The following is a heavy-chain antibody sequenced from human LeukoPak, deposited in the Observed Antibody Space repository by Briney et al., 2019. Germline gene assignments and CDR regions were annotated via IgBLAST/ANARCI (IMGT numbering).Heavy chain of an antibody. CDR3: AKATSSSRSVYYFDY. D-gene: IGHD6-13*01. CDR1: GFTFDDYA. J-gene: IGHJ4*02. Sequence: GGSLRLSCAASGFTFDDYAMHWVRQAPGKGLEWVSGISWNSGSIGYADSVKGRFTISRDNAKNSLYLQMNSLRAEDTALYYCAKATSSSRSVYYFDYWGQGTLVTVSS. V-gene: IGHV3-9*01. CDR2: ISWNSGSI.